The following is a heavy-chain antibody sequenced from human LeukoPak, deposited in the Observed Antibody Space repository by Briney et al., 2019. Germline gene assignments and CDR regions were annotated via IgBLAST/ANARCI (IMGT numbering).Heavy chain of an antibody. CDR2: IYPGDSDT. V-gene: IGHV5-51*01. D-gene: IGHD3-16*01. Sequence: GESLKISCKGSGYTVTNYWIGWVRQTPGKGLEWMGIIYPGDSDTRYNPSFQGQVTISADKSISTANLQWSSLEASDTGIYYCARRGPSTEYFDHWGQGTLVTVSS. J-gene: IGHJ4*02. CDR1: GYTVTNYW. CDR3: ARRGPSTEYFDH.